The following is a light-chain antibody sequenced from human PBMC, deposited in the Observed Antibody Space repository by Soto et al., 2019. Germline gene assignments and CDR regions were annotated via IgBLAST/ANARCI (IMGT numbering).Light chain of an antibody. CDR3: CSYAGSSLWV. CDR2: DVI. V-gene: IGLV2-11*01. J-gene: IGLJ3*02. CDR1: SSDVGVYNY. Sequence: QSALTQPRSVSGSPGQSVTISCTGTSSDVGVYNYVSWYQQHPGKAPQLVIYDVIKRPSGVPYRFSGSKSGNTASLTISGLQAEDKADYYCCSYAGSSLWVFGGGTKLTVL.